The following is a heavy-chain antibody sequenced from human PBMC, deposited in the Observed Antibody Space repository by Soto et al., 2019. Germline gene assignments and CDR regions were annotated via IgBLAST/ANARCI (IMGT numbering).Heavy chain of an antibody. J-gene: IGHJ4*02. CDR2: IIPIFGTA. V-gene: IGHV1-69*12. CDR1: GGTFSSYA. Sequence: QVQLVQSGAEVKKPGSSVKVSCKASGGTFSSYAISWVRQAPGQGLEWMGGIIPIFGTANYAQKFQGRVTSTADESTRTAYMELSSLRSEDTAVYYCARGRYCSGGSCYGSDYWGQGTLVTVSS. D-gene: IGHD2-15*01. CDR3: ARGRYCSGGSCYGSDY.